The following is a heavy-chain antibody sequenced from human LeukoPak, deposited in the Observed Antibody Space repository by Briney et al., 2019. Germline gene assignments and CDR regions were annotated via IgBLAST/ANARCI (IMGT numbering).Heavy chain of an antibody. CDR1: GFTFTSYW. CDR3: VRDHSSSSFDY. J-gene: IGHJ4*02. V-gene: IGHV3-7*01. CDR2: IKQDGSEK. D-gene: IGHD6-6*01. Sequence: GGSLRLSCAASGFTFTSYWISWVRQESGKGLEGVANIKQDGSEKYYVDSVKGRFTISRDNAKNSLYLQMNSLRAEDTAVYYCVRDHSSSSFDYWGQGTLVTVSS.